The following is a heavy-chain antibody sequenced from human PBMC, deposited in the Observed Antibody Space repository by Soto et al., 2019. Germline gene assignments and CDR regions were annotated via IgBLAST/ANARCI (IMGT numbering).Heavy chain of an antibody. Sequence: GGSLRLSCAASGFIFTNYAMNWVRQSPGKGLEWVSVIGYRGNSGYYADSVQGRFTISRDNSKNTLSLQMSSLTADDTAVYYCVREGRGAFDFWGRGTMVTVSS. V-gene: IGHV3-23*01. CDR1: GFIFTNYA. CDR3: VREGRGAFDF. D-gene: IGHD5-12*01. CDR2: IGYRGNSG. J-gene: IGHJ3*01.